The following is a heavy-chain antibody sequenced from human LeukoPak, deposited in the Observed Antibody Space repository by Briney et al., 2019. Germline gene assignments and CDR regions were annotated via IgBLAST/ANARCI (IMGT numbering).Heavy chain of an antibody. D-gene: IGHD6-13*01. CDR2: IRSKAYGGTT. V-gene: IGHV3-49*04. CDR1: GFTFGDDA. Sequence: GRSLRRSCTASGFTFGDDAMSWGRQAPGKGLEWVGFIRSKAYGGTTEYAASVKGRFTISRDDSKSIAYLQMNSLKTEDTAVYYCTTGIGPPGIAAAGTVDYWGQGTLVTVSS. CDR3: TTGIGPPGIAAAGTVDY. J-gene: IGHJ4*02.